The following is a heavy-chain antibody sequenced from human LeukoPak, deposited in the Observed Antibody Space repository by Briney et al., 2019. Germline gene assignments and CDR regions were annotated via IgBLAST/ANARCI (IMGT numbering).Heavy chain of an antibody. D-gene: IGHD4-17*01. CDR1: GFTFSDFA. V-gene: IGHV4-38-2*01. CDR3: ARTTVTTSAFDI. Sequence: GSLRLSCAASGFTFSDFAMIWVRQPPGKGLEWIGSIYHSGSTYYNPSLKSRVTISVDTSKNQFSLKLSSVTAADTAVYYCARTTVTTSAFDIWGQGTMVTVSS. CDR2: IYHSGST. J-gene: IGHJ3*02.